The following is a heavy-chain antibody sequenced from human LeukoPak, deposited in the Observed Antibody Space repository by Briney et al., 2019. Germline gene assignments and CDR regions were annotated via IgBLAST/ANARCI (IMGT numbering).Heavy chain of an antibody. J-gene: IGHJ4*02. CDR1: GFTFGSYA. CDR3: AKDLTIAAAGIFDY. CDR2: ISGSGGST. D-gene: IGHD6-13*01. Sequence: GGSLRLSCAASGFTFGSYAMGWVRQAQGKGLEWVSAISGSGGSTYYADSVKGRFTISRDNSKNTLYLQMNSLRAEDTAVYYCAKDLTIAAAGIFDYWGQGTLVTVSS. V-gene: IGHV3-23*01.